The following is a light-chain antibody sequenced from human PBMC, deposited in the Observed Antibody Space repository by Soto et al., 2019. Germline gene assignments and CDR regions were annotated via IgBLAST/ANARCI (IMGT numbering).Light chain of an antibody. CDR1: SSDVGGYNY. Sequence: SALTQPASVSGSPGQSITLSCTGTSSDVGGYNYVSWYQQHPGKAPKLMIYDVSNRPSGVSNRFSGSKSGNTASLTISGLQAEDEADYYCSSYTSSSTLEVFGGGTKLTVL. J-gene: IGLJ2*01. CDR2: DVS. V-gene: IGLV2-14*01. CDR3: SSYTSSSTLEV.